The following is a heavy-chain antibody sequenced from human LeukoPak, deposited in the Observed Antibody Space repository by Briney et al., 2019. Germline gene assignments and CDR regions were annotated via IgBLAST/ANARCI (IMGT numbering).Heavy chain of an antibody. CDR3: ARGGGDGDYYYYMDV. CDR1: GFTFTEYS. D-gene: IGHD2-21*02. CDR2: ISRVSTYI. J-gene: IGHJ6*03. V-gene: IGHV3-21*01. Sequence: GGSLRLSCAASGFTFTEYSIIWVRQAPGKGLEWVSIISRVSTYIYYADSVKGRFTVSRDNAKSSLYLQMTSLRAEDTAVYFCARGGGDGDYYYYMDVWGKGTTVTVSS.